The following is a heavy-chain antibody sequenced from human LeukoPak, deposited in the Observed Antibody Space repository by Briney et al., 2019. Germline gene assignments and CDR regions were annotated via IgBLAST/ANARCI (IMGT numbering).Heavy chain of an antibody. J-gene: IGHJ4*02. CDR2: IYSGGST. D-gene: IGHD2-2*01. CDR1: GFTFSNYY. CDR3: AKVDCSSTGCYPEDY. V-gene: IGHV3-66*01. Sequence: GGSLRLSCAASGFTFSNYYMSWFRQAPGKGLEWVSVIYSGGSTYYADSVKGRFTISRDNSKNTLYLQMNSLRAEDTAVYYCAKVDCSSTGCYPEDYWGQGTLVTVSS.